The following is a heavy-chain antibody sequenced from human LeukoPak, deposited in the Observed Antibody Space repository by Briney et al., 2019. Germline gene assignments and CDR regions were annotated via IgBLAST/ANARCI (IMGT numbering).Heavy chain of an antibody. V-gene: IGHV3-7*02. CDR2: IKQDGSEK. J-gene: IGHJ4*02. D-gene: IGHD3-22*01. CDR1: GITFSNSW. Sequence: PGGSLRLSCAASGITFSNSWMTWVRQAPGKGLGWVANIKQDGSEKNYVDSVKGRFTISRDNAKNSLYLQMNSLRAEDTAVYYCARGNYYDRSGLDYWGQGTLVTVSS. CDR3: ARGNYYDRSGLDY.